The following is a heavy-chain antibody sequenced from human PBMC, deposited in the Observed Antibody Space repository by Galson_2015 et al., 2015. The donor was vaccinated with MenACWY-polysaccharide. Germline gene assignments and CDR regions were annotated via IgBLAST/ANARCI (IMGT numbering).Heavy chain of an antibody. Sequence: ETLSLTCAVSDYSIRSGYFWGWIRQPPGKGLEWIASIFHSGTTYYNPSLKRRVNIAVNTPKNQFYLKLSSVTAADTAVYYCARVEKYSGSFYILYWGQGTLDTVSS. J-gene: IGHJ4*02. D-gene: IGHD1-26*01. V-gene: IGHV4-38-2*01. CDR3: ARVEKYSGSFYILY. CDR1: DYSIRSGYF. CDR2: IFHSGTT.